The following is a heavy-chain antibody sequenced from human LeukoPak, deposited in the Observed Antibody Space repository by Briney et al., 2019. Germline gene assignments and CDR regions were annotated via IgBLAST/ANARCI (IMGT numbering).Heavy chain of an antibody. D-gene: IGHD3-16*01. CDR2: IYTSGST. V-gene: IGHV4-4*07. J-gene: IGHJ6*02. CDR1: GGSISSYY. Sequence: PETLSLTCTVSGGSISSYYWSWIRQPAGKGLEWIGRIYTSGSTNYNPSLKSRVTMSVDTSKNQFSLKLSSVTAADAAVYYCARGGAGTHRYYGMDVWGQGTTVTVSS. CDR3: ARGGAGTHRYYGMDV.